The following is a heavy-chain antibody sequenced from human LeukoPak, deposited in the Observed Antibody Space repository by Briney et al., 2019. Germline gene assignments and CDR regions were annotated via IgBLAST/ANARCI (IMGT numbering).Heavy chain of an antibody. CDR1: GYTFTGYY. D-gene: IGHD3-10*01. CDR3: ARSGGDIWFGELSSYYYYMDV. J-gene: IGHJ6*03. CDR2: INPNSVGT. Sequence: ASEKVSCKASGYTFTGYYMHWVRQAPGQGLEWMGWINPNSVGTNYAQKFQGRVTMTRDTSISTAYMELSRLRSDDTAVYYCARSGGDIWFGELSSYYYYMDVWGKGTTVTVSS. V-gene: IGHV1-2*02.